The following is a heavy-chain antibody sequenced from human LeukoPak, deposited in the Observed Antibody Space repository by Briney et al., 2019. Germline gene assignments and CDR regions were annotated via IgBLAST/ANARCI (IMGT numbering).Heavy chain of an antibody. CDR3: ARDRELHY. CDR2: IYPGDSDT. CDR1: GFSFTSYW. J-gene: IGHJ4*02. D-gene: IGHD5-24*01. Sequence: GESLKISCKGSGFSFTSYWIAWVRQMPGIGLEWMGIIYPGDSDTTYSPSFQGQVTISTDKSISTAYLQWSSLKASDTAMYYCARDRELHYWGQGTLVTVSS. V-gene: IGHV5-51*01.